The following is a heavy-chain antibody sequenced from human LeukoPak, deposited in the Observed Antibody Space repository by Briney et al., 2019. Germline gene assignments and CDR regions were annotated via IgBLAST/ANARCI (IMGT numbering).Heavy chain of an antibody. CDR2: INSNSGFT. CDR3: ARVAHPSSADGSVRVVGDY. V-gene: IGHV1-2*06. D-gene: IGHD3-22*01. CDR1: VYTFIGYY. J-gene: IGHJ4*02. Sequence: ASVKVSCKPSVYTFIGYYIHWVRQAPGQGLEWMGRINSNSGFTNYAQQFQGRVTMTRDTSISTADMELSRLRSDATAVYYCARVAHPSSADGSVRVVGDYWGQGTLVTVSS.